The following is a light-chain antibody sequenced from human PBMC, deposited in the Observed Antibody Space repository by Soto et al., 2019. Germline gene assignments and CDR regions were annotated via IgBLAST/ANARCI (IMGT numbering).Light chain of an antibody. Sequence: EIVLTQSPATLSLSPGERATLSCRASQSVSSYLAWYQQKLGQAPRLLIYDASNRATGIPARFRGSGSGTDFTLTISSREPEDFAVYYCQQRSNCPLTFGGGTKLEIK. CDR1: QSVSSY. CDR2: DAS. CDR3: QQRSNCPLT. V-gene: IGKV3-11*01. J-gene: IGKJ4*01.